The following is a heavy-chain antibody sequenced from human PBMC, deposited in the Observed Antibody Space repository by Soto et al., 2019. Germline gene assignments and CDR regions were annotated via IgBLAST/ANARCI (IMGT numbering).Heavy chain of an antibody. Sequence: KPWETLSLTCAVFGASLGDHYWAWIRQSPDKGLEWIGEVHPSGSTDYNPSLKSRLTLSLDTSKNQFSLKVASVTAADTAVYFCARGKSSGYRFGPRNFFYYGLDVWGPGATVTVSS. CDR2: VHPSGST. J-gene: IGHJ6*02. V-gene: IGHV4-34*01. D-gene: IGHD5-18*01. CDR3: ARGKSSGYRFGPRNFFYYGLDV. CDR1: GASLGDHY.